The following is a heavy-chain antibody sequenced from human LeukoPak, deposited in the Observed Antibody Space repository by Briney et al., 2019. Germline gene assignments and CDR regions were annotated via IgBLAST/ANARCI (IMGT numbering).Heavy chain of an antibody. CDR3: ARDSNGWNDY. CDR2: ITQGGSLR. V-gene: IGHV3-7*01. CDR1: GFTFSSYW. D-gene: IGHD2-8*01. Sequence: GGSLRHSCAASGFTFSSYWVTWVRQAPGKGLEWVANITQGGSLRQSVGSVKGRFTISRDNARESRYLQMNSQRAEDTAVYYWARDSNGWNDYWGKGTLVTVSS. J-gene: IGHJ4*02.